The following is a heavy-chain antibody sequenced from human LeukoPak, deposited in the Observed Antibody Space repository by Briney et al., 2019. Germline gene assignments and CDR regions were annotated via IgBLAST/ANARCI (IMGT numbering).Heavy chain of an antibody. Sequence: PSETLSLTCTVSGGSISSGGYYWSWIRQHPGKGLEWIGYIYYSGSTYYNPSLKSRVTISVDTSKNQFSLKLSSVTAADTAVYYCARVFWGYCSSTSCLGGYYYCYMDVWGKGTTVTVSS. J-gene: IGHJ6*03. CDR2: IYYSGST. CDR3: ARVFWGYCSSTSCLGGYYYCYMDV. V-gene: IGHV4-31*03. CDR1: GGSISSGGYY. D-gene: IGHD2-2*01.